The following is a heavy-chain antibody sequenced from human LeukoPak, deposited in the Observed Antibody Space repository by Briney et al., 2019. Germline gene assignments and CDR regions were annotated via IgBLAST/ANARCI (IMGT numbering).Heavy chain of an antibody. Sequence: GGSLRLSCAASVFTFSSYWMHWVRQAPGKGLVWVSRINSDGSSTSYADSVKGRFTISRDNAKNTLYLQMNSLRAEDTAVYYCARDEACGGDCFNWFDPWGQGTLVTVSS. CDR1: VFTFSSYW. V-gene: IGHV3-74*01. J-gene: IGHJ5*02. CDR3: ARDEACGGDCFNWFDP. D-gene: IGHD2-21*01. CDR2: INSDGSST.